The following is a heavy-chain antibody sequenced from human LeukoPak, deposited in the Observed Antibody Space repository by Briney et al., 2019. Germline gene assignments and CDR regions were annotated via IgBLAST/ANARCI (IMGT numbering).Heavy chain of an antibody. V-gene: IGHV3-23*01. CDR2: ISNSGSGGST. CDR1: GFTFSSYE. J-gene: IGHJ4*02. CDR3: DGDSGSYYLGY. Sequence: GGSLRLSCAASGFTFSSYEINWVRQAPGKGLEWVSYISNSGSGGSTFYADSVKGRFTISRDNSKNTLYLQMNSLRAEDTAVYYCDGDSGSYYLGYWGQGTLVTVSS. D-gene: IGHD1-26*01.